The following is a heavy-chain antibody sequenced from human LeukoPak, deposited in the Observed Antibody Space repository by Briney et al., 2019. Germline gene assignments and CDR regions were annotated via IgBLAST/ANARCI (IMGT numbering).Heavy chain of an antibody. J-gene: IGHJ3*02. CDR2: IIPIFGTA. Sequence: SVKVSCKASGGTFSSYAISWVRQAPGQGLEWMGRIIPIFGTANYAQKFQGRVTITTDESTSTAYMGLSSLRSEDTAVYYCAIFSAAGHDAFDIWGQGTMVTVSS. CDR1: GGTFSSYA. D-gene: IGHD2/OR15-2a*01. CDR3: AIFSAAGHDAFDI. V-gene: IGHV1-69*05.